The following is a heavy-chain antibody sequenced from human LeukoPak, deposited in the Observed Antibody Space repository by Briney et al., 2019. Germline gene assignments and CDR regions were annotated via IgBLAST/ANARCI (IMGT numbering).Heavy chain of an antibody. CDR1: GFTFKNYA. D-gene: IGHD2-8*02. CDR2: ISDSGGST. J-gene: IGHJ5*02. V-gene: IGHV3-23*01. Sequence: PGGSLRLSCAASGFTFKNYAMTWIRQGPGKGLEWVSSISDSGGSTYYADSVKGRFTISRDNSENTLFLHMNSLRAEDTAVYYFAKAASFYSTTWWIGGFDPWARGTLVAVS. CDR3: AKAASFYSTTWWIGGFDP.